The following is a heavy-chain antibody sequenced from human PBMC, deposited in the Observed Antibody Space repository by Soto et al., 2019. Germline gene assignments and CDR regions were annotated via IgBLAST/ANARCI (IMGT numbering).Heavy chain of an antibody. J-gene: IGHJ6*02. V-gene: IGHV3-33*01. CDR3: ARDLDYYGSGSYGMDV. CDR1: GFTFSSYG. CDR2: IWYDGSNK. D-gene: IGHD3-10*01. Sequence: GGSLILSCAASGFTFSSYGMHWVRQAPGKGLEWVAVIWYDGSNKYYADSVKGRFTISRDNSKNTLYLQMNSLRAEDTAVYYCARDLDYYGSGSYGMDVWGQGTTVSVSS.